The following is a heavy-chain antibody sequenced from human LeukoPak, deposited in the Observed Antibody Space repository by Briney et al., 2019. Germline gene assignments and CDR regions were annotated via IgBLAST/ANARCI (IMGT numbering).Heavy chain of an antibody. D-gene: IGHD4-11*01. CDR2: ISGSGGSI. V-gene: IGHV3-23*01. CDR1: GFTFSSYA. Sequence: GGSLRLSCAASGFTFSSYAMHWVRQAPGKGLEWVSGISGSGGSIQYADSVKGRFTISRDNSKNTLNLQMNILRVEDTAVYYCAKGPLDYIHGTHYFDYWGQGTLVTVSA. J-gene: IGHJ4*02. CDR3: AKGPLDYIHGTHYFDY.